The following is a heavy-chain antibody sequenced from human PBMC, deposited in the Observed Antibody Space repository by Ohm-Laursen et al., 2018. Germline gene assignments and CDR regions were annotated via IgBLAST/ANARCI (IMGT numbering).Heavy chain of an antibody. J-gene: IGHJ6*02. CDR3: VRDKGFYDSSGYYGMDV. D-gene: IGHD3-22*01. Sequence: GSLRLSCTASGFTFSDYYMSWIRQAPGKGLEWVSYISSSGTTVYYSDSVKGRFTISRDNAKNSLYLQMNSLRAEDTAVYYCVRDKGFYDSSGYYGMDVWGQGTTVTVSS. CDR2: ISSSGTTV. CDR1: GFTFSDYY. V-gene: IGHV3-11*01.